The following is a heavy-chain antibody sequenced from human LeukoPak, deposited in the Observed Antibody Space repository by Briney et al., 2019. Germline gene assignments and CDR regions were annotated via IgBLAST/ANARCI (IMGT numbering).Heavy chain of an antibody. CDR3: ARAYYQWYYYYYMDV. CDR1: GFIFSSHG. D-gene: IGHD2-2*01. J-gene: IGHJ6*03. Sequence: QSGGSLRLSCAASGFIFSSHGMNWVRQAPGKGLEWVSGISPSGDATFYADSVKGRFTISRDNSKNTVYLQMNSLRAEDTAVYYCARAYYQWYYYYYMDVWGKGTTVTISS. CDR2: ISPSGDAT. V-gene: IGHV3-23*01.